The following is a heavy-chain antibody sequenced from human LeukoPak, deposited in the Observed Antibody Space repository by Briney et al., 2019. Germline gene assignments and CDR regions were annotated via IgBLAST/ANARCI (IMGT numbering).Heavy chain of an antibody. V-gene: IGHV3-23*01. CDR2: ISGSVGST. CDR3: ALPQGTTGGTVKWFDP. J-gene: IGHJ5*02. Sequence: GGSLRLSCAVSGFSFNIYAMSWVRQAPGKGLEWVSVISGSVGSTYYADSVKGRFTISRDNSKNTLNLQKIRLRAEDTAIYYCALPQGTTGGTVKWFDPWGQGTLVTVSS. CDR1: GFSFNIYA. D-gene: IGHD4-11*01.